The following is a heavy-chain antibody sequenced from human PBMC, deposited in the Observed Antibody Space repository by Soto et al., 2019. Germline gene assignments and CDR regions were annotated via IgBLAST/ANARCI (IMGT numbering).Heavy chain of an antibody. J-gene: IGHJ4*02. D-gene: IGHD1-26*01. CDR3: AKDGSHNFDY. Sequence: QVQLVESGGGVVQPGRSLRLSCAASGFTFSHYAMHWVRQAPGKGLEWVALMSYDGSNEYYADSVKGRFTISRDNSKNTLYLQMNSLRAEDTDVYYCAKDGSHNFDYWGQGTLVTFSS. CDR2: MSYDGSNE. V-gene: IGHV3-30*18. CDR1: GFTFSHYA.